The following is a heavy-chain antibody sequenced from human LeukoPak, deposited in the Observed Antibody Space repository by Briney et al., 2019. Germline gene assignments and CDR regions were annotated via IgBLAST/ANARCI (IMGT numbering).Heavy chain of an antibody. CDR2: IHYSGTT. J-gene: IGHJ4*02. Sequence: KPSETLSLTCTVSGGSISTYYWSWIRQPPGKGREWIGYIHYSGTTNYNPSLKNRVTISLDTSKNQFSLNLSSVTAADTAVYYCARMGGYSGYATHWGQGTLVTVSS. V-gene: IGHV4-59*08. D-gene: IGHD5-12*01. CDR1: GGSISTYY. CDR3: ARMGGYSGYATH.